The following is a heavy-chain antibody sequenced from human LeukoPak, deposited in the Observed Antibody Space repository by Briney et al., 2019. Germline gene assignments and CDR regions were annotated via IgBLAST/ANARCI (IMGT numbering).Heavy chain of an antibody. J-gene: IGHJ4*02. Sequence: GRSPRLSCAASGFTFSSYAMHWVRQAPGKGLEWVAVISYDGSNKYYEDSVKGRFTISRDNSKNTLYLQMNSLRAEDTAVYYCARDLSGSSYFDYWGQGTLVTVSS. V-gene: IGHV3-30-3*01. D-gene: IGHD1-26*01. CDR1: GFTFSSYA. CDR2: ISYDGSNK. CDR3: ARDLSGSSYFDY.